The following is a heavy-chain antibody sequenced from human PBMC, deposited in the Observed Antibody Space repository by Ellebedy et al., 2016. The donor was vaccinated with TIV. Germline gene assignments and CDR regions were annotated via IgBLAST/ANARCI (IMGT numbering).Heavy chain of an antibody. V-gene: IGHV3-23*01. J-gene: IGHJ5*02. D-gene: IGHD3-22*01. Sequence: PGGSLRLSCAASGFTFSNYVMSWVRQAPGKGLEWVSTISAGGGATYYADSVKGRFNISRDNSENTLYLQMNSLRSEDTAVYYCEKVGRRYYESSGDPWGQGSLVTVSS. CDR2: ISAGGGAT. CDR1: GFTFSNYV. CDR3: EKVGRRYYESSGDP.